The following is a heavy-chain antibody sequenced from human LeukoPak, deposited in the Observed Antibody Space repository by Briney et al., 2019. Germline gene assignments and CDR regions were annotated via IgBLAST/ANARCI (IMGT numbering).Heavy chain of an antibody. CDR2: IYYSGST. J-gene: IGHJ5*02. CDR1: GDSINTYS. D-gene: IGHD2-21*01. V-gene: IGHV4-59*08. Sequence: SEPLSLTCTVSGDSINTYSWHWIRQPPGKGLEWIGHIYYSGSTNYNPSLRSRVTMSVDTSKNHFSLRLTSVTAADTAVYYCARRRQTGGDNGLHNWFDPWGQGILVTVSS. CDR3: ARRRQTGGDNGLHNWFDP.